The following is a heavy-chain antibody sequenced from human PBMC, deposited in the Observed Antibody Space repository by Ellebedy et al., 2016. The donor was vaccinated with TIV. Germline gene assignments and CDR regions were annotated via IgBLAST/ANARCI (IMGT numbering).Heavy chain of an antibody. V-gene: IGHV3-9*03. D-gene: IGHD3-10*02. J-gene: IGHJ5*02. Sequence: SLKISCATSGFTFDDYVMHWVRQAPGKGLEWVSGISWNSNDIGYADSVKGRFTSSRENAKNSLYLQMNSLGAEDMSLYYCARCPSRSYWAGKYYVDLWGQGSLVTVSS. CDR3: ARCPSRSYWAGKYYVDL. CDR2: ISWNSNDI. CDR1: GFTFDDYV.